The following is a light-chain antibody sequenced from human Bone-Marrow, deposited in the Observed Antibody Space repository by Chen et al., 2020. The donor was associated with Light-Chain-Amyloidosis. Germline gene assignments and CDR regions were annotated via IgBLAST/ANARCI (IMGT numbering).Light chain of an antibody. CDR3: SSYTITNTLV. CDR2: EVT. CDR1: SSDVGGDNH. J-gene: IGLJ1*01. V-gene: IGLV2-14*01. Sequence: QSALPQPASVSGSPGQSFTISCTGTSSDVGGDNHVSWYQQHPDKAAKLMIYEVTNRPSWVPDRFSSSKSDNTASLTISGVQNEDEADYFCSSYTITNTLVFGSGTRVTVL.